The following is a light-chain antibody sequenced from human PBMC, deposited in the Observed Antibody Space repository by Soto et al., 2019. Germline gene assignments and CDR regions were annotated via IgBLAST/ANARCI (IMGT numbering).Light chain of an antibody. J-gene: IGLJ1*01. CDR3: LLYYGGAQGGYV. V-gene: IGLV7-43*01. CDR1: TGAVTSGYY. CDR2: DTS. Sequence: QAVVTQEPSLTVSPGGTVTLTCASSTGAVTSGYYPNWFQQKPGRTPRALIYDTSNKHSWTPARFSGSLLGGKAALTLSGVQPEDEAEYYCLLYYGGAQGGYVFGTGTKVTVL.